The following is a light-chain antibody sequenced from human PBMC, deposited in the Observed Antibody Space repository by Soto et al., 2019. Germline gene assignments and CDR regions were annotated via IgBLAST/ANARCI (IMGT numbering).Light chain of an antibody. J-gene: IGLJ3*02. V-gene: IGLV2-14*01. CDR3: SSYTSSSTRV. CDR2: EVS. Sequence: QSALTQPASVSGSPGQSITISCTGTSSDVGGYNYVSWFQHHPGKAPKLMIYEVSNRPSGVSNRFSGSKSGNTASLTISGLQAEDEADHYCSSYTSSSTRVFGGGTKLTVL. CDR1: SSDVGGYNY.